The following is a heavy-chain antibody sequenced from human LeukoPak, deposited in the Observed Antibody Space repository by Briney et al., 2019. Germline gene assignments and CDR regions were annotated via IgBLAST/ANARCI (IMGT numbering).Heavy chain of an antibody. CDR2: IRSKAYGGTT. CDR1: GFTFGDYA. V-gene: IGHV3-49*03. D-gene: IGHD6-13*01. Sequence: PGGSLRLSCTASGFTFGDYAMSWFRQAPGKGLEWVGFIRSKAYGGTTEYAASVKGRFTISRDDSKSIAYLQMNSLKTEETAVYYCTRDPLTAAGTGSDYWGQGTLVTVSS. CDR3: TRDPLTAAGTGSDY. J-gene: IGHJ4*02.